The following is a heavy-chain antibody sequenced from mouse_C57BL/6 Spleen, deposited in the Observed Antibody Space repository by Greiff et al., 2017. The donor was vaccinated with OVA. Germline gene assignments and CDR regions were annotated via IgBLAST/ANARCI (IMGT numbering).Heavy chain of an antibody. Sequence: QVQLQQPGAELVKPGASVKVSCKASGYTFTSYWMHWVKQRPGQGLEWIGRIHPSDSDTNYNQKFKGKATLTVDKSSSTAYMQLSSLTSEDSAVYYCAIGFRDSIYYYGSDAMDYWGQGTSVTVSS. J-gene: IGHJ4*01. CDR2: IHPSDSDT. V-gene: IGHV1-74*01. CDR1: GYTFTSYW. CDR3: AIGFRDSIYYYGSDAMDY. D-gene: IGHD1-1*01.